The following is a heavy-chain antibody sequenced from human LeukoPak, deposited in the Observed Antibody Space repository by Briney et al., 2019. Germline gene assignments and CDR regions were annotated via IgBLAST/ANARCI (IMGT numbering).Heavy chain of an antibody. V-gene: IGHV3-30*02. CDR1: GFTFSSYG. CDR3: ARDLHSSSFLDGMDV. J-gene: IGHJ6*02. D-gene: IGHD6-13*01. CDR2: IRYDGSNK. Sequence: PGGSLRLSCAASGFTFSSYGVHWVRQAPGKGLEWVAFIRYDGSNKYYADSVKGRFTISRDNAKNSLYLQMNSLRAEDTAVYYCARDLHSSSFLDGMDVWGQGTTVTVSS.